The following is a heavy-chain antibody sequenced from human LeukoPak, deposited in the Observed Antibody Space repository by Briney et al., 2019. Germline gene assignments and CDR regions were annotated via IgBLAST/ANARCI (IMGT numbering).Heavy chain of an antibody. CDR3: AKRRASDILTGSRFDY. CDR2: ISGSGGST. V-gene: IGHV3-23*01. J-gene: IGHJ4*02. Sequence: GGTLRLSCAASGFTFSSYGMSWVRQAPGKGLEWVSAISGSGGSTYYADSVKGRFTISRDNSKNTLYLQMNSLRAEDTAVYYCAKRRASDILTGSRFDYWGQGTLVTVSS. D-gene: IGHD3-9*01. CDR1: GFTFSSYG.